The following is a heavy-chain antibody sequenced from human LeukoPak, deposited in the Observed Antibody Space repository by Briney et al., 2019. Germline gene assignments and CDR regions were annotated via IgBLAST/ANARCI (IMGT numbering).Heavy chain of an antibody. V-gene: IGHV4-39*07. CDR2: IYYGGSA. J-gene: IGHJ4*02. CDR3: ARGAGGGYEFDY. D-gene: IGHD5-12*01. Sequence: KPSETLSLTCTVSDGSISSSNYYWGWIRQPPGKGLEWIGSIYYGGSAYYKSSLKSRVTISLATSKNQFSLKLNSVTAADTAVYYCARGAGGGYEFDYWGQGTLVTVSS. CDR1: DGSISSSNYY.